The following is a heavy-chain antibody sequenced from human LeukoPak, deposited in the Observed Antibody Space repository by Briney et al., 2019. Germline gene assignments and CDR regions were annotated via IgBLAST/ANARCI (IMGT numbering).Heavy chain of an antibody. D-gene: IGHD1-26*01. J-gene: IGHJ4*02. Sequence: PSETLSLTCAVYGGSFSGYYWSWIRQPPGKGLEWIGEINHSGSTNYNPSLKSRVTISVDTSKNQFSLKLSSVTAADTAVYYCARTARGIVGGSSYFDYWGQGTLVTVSS. V-gene: IGHV4-34*01. CDR1: GGSFSGYY. CDR3: ARTARGIVGGSSYFDY. CDR2: INHSGST.